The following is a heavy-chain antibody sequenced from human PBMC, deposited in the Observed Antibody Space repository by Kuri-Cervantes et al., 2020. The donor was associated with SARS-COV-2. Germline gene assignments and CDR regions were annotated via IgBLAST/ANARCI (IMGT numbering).Heavy chain of an antibody. J-gene: IGHJ4*02. Sequence: SGPTRVKPTQTLTLTCTFSGFSLSTSGVGVGWIRQPPGKALEWLDLIYWDDDKRYGPSLKSRLTITKDTSKNQVVLTMTNMDPVDTATYYCAHASWLSGFVDYWGQGTLVTVSS. CDR1: GFSLSTSGVG. D-gene: IGHD2-15*01. V-gene: IGHV2-5*05. CDR2: IYWDDDK. CDR3: AHASWLSGFVDY.